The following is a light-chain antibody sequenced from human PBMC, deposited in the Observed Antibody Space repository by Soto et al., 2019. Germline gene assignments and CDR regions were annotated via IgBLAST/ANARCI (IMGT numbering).Light chain of an antibody. CDR2: GAS. Sequence: EIVLTQSPGTLFLSPGERATLSCRASQSVSSSDLAWYQQKPGQAPRPLISGASSRAIGIPDRFSGSGSGTDLTLTISRLEPEDFAVYYCQQYGSSPWTFGQGTKVEIK. CDR3: QQYGSSPWT. V-gene: IGKV3-20*01. J-gene: IGKJ1*01. CDR1: QSVSSSD.